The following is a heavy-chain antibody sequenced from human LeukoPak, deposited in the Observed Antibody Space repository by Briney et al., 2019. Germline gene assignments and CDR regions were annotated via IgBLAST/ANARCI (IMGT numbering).Heavy chain of an antibody. V-gene: IGHV1-18*01. J-gene: IGHJ4*02. D-gene: IGHD5-18*01. Sequence: ASVKVSCKASGYTFTSYGISWVRQAPGRGLEWMGWISAYNGNTNYAQKLQGRVAMTTDTSTSTAYMELRSLRSDDTAVYYCARGSDTAMVDDYFDYWGQGTLVTVSS. CDR3: ARGSDTAMVDDYFDY. CDR2: ISAYNGNT. CDR1: GYTFTSYG.